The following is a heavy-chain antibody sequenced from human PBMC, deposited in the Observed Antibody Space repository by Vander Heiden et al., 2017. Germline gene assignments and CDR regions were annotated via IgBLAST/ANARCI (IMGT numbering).Heavy chain of an antibody. CDR2: INWNGGST. Sequence: EVQLVQSGGGVVRPGVSLRASCAASGFTFVAYGMSWVRQGPGKGLEWVSGINWNGGSTGYADSVKGRFTISRDNAKNSLYLQMNSLRAEDTALYYCARVGYCSGGSCSDAFDIWGQGTMVTVSS. V-gene: IGHV3-20*04. J-gene: IGHJ3*02. CDR1: GFTFVAYG. CDR3: ARVGYCSGGSCSDAFDI. D-gene: IGHD2-15*01.